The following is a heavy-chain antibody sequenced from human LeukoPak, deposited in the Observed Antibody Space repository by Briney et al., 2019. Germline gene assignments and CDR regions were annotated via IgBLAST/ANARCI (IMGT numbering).Heavy chain of an antibody. V-gene: IGHV4-4*02. J-gene: IGHJ6*02. CDR3: ARIKITAMGHYYYYYGMDV. D-gene: IGHD5-18*01. CDR2: IYHSGST. Sequence: SETLSLTCAVSGGSISSSNWWSWVRQPPGKGLEWIGEIYHSGSTNYNPSLESRVTISVDKSKNQFSLKLSSVTAADTAVYYCARIKITAMGHYYYYYGMDVWGQGTTVTVSS. CDR1: GGSISSSNW.